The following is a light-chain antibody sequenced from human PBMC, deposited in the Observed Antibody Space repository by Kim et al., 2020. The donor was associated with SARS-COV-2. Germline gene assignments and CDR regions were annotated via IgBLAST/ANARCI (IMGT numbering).Light chain of an antibody. Sequence: EIVLTQSPVTLSMSPGEGATLSCRASQRVTTNFLAWHQQQPGQAPRLLIYGASRRAAGIPDRFIGCGCGTDFTLTISRLEPEDFAVYYCQQDGDSPYTFGQGTKLEI. V-gene: IGKV3-20*01. CDR1: QRVTTNF. J-gene: IGKJ2*01. CDR3: QQDGDSPYT. CDR2: GAS.